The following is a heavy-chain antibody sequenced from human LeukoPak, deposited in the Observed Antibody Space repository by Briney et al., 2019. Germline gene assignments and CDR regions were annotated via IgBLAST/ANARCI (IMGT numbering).Heavy chain of an antibody. CDR1: GFTFSSHA. D-gene: IGHD3-10*01. CDR3: ARDRRYYGSGSLDY. CDR2: ISGSGGST. V-gene: IGHV3-23*01. J-gene: IGHJ4*02. Sequence: GGSLRLSCAASGFTFSSHAMSWVRQAPGKGLEWVSAISGSGGSTYYADSVKGRFSISRDNAKNTLYLQMNSLRAEDTAVYYCARDRRYYGSGSLDYWGQGTLVTVSS.